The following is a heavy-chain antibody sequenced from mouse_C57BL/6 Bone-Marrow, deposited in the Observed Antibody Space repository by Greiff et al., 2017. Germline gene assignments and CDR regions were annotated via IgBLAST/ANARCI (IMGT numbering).Heavy chain of an antibody. CDR1: GFNIKNTY. J-gene: IGHJ4*01. D-gene: IGHD1-1*01. CDR2: LDPANGTT. CDR3: ARVYYYGSSLAMDY. V-gene: IGHV14-3*01. Sequence: VQLQQSVAELVRPGASVKLSCTASGFNIKNTYMHWVKQRPEQGLAWIGRLDPANGTTKYDPKFQGKATITADTSSNTAYLQLSSLTSEDTAIYYGARVYYYGSSLAMDYWGQGTSVTVSA.